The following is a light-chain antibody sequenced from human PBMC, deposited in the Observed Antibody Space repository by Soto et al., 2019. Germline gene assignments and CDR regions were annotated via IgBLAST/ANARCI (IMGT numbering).Light chain of an antibody. CDR1: QSINSW. V-gene: IGKV1-9*01. CDR3: QQLNSSPPT. Sequence: DIQMTRSPSTLSASVEDRVTITCLASQSINSWLAWYQQKPGKARKLLIYAASTLQSGVPSRFRGSGSGTEFTHTISSLKPEDFATYYCQQLNSSPPTFGQGTKVDIK. CDR2: AAS. J-gene: IGKJ1*01.